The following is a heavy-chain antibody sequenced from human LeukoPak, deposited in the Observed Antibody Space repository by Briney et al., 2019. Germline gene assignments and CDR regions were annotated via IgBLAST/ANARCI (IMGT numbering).Heavy chain of an antibody. D-gene: IGHD6-13*01. Sequence: GGSLRLSCAASGFTFSSYWMHWVRQAPGKGLVWVSRINSDGSSTNYADSVKGRFTISRDNAKNTLYQQMNSLRAEDTAVYYCAREHYSSSCPDYWGQGTLVTVSS. CDR3: AREHYSSSCPDY. J-gene: IGHJ4*02. V-gene: IGHV3-74*01. CDR2: INSDGSST. CDR1: GFTFSSYW.